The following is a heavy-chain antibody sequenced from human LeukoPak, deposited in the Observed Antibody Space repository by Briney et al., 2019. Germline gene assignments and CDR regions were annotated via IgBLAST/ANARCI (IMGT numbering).Heavy chain of an antibody. CDR3: AKDPHHYDILTGTNWFDP. J-gene: IGHJ5*02. CDR1: GFTFSNAW. Sequence: HSGGSLRLSCAASGFTFSNAWMSWVRQAPGKGLEWVSAISGSGGSTYYADSVKGRFTISRDNSKNTLYLQMNSLRAEDTAVYYCAKDPHHYDILTGTNWFDPWGQGTLVTVSS. CDR2: ISGSGGST. V-gene: IGHV3-23*01. D-gene: IGHD3-9*01.